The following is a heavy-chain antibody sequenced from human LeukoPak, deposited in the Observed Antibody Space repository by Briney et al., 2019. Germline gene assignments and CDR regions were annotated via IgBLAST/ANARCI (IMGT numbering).Heavy chain of an antibody. J-gene: IGHJ4*02. CDR2: IYYSGST. V-gene: IGHV4-39*01. Sequence: SETLSLTCTVSGGSISSSTYYWGWIRQPPGKGLEWIGTIYYSGSTYYNPSLQSRVTISVDTSKNQFSLNLSSVTAVDTAVYYCARHSYYYDSSGYPYYFDYWGQGTLVTVSS. D-gene: IGHD3-22*01. CDR3: ARHSYYYDSSGYPYYFDY. CDR1: GGSISSSTYY.